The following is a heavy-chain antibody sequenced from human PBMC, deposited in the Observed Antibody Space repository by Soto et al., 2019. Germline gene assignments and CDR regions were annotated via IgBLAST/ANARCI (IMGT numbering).Heavy chain of an antibody. V-gene: IGHV3-23*01. D-gene: IGHD4-17*01. Sequence: GGSLRLSCAASGFTFSSYAMSWVRQAPGKGLEWVSAISGSGGSTYYADSVKGRLTISRDNSKNTLYLQMNSLRAEDTAVYYCAKASRGDYNSYYYSYMDVWGKGTTVTVSS. CDR3: AKASRGDYNSYYYSYMDV. CDR1: GFTFSSYA. CDR2: ISGSGGST. J-gene: IGHJ6*03.